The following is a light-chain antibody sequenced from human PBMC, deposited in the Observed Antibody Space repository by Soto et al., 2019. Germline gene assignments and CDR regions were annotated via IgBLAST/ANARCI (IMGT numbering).Light chain of an antibody. CDR1: QSVSSK. Sequence: EIVMTQSPATLSVSPGERATLSCRASQSVSSKLAWYQQKPGQAPRLLIYGASTRATGIPARFSGSWSGTEFTLTISSLQSEDFAVYYCQQYNKWYTFGQGTKLEIK. V-gene: IGKV3-15*01. J-gene: IGKJ2*01. CDR2: GAS. CDR3: QQYNKWYT.